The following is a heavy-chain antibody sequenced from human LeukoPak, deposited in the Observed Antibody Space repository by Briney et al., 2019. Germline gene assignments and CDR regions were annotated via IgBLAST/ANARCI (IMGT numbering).Heavy chain of an antibody. CDR1: GFTFDDYA. Sequence: PGGSLRLSCAASGFTFDDYAMHWVRQVPGKGLEWVSGISWNSGSIDYADSVKGRFTISRDNAKSSLYLQMNSLRAEDTALYYCAKNRPMIRAYDAFDIWGQGTMVTVSS. D-gene: IGHD3-10*01. V-gene: IGHV3-9*01. CDR3: AKNRPMIRAYDAFDI. J-gene: IGHJ3*02. CDR2: ISWNSGSI.